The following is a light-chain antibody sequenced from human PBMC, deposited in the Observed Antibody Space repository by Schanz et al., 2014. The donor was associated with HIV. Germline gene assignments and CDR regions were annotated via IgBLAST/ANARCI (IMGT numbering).Light chain of an antibody. CDR2: SAS. J-gene: IGKJ3*01. Sequence: EIVLTQSPVILSLSPGERATLSCRASQTVSSNSLGWYQQKRGQVPRLLIYSASRRANGIPDRFSGSGSGTDFTLTISRLEPEDFAVYYCQQRNNWPLTFGPGTKVDIK. CDR3: QQRNNWPLT. V-gene: IGKV3D-20*02. CDR1: QTVSSNS.